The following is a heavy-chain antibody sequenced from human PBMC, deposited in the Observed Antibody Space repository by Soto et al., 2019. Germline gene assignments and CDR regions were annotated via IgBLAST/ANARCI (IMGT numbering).Heavy chain of an antibody. Sequence: PGGSLRLSCAASGFTFSNAWMSWVRQAPGKGLEWVGRIKSKTDGGTTDYAAPVKGRFTISRDDSKNTLYLQMNSLKTEDTAVYYCTTYMWAAAVLFDYWGQGTLVTVSS. CDR2: IKSKTDGGTT. CDR1: GFTFSNAW. J-gene: IGHJ4*02. D-gene: IGHD6-13*01. CDR3: TTYMWAAAVLFDY. V-gene: IGHV3-15*01.